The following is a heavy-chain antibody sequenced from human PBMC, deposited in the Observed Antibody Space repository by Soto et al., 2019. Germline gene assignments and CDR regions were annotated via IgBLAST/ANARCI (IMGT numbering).Heavy chain of an antibody. CDR2: IYTSWTT. V-gene: IGHV4-4*07. Sequence: SETLSLTCTVSGASITGYCWTWIRQHAGRGLEWMGRIYTSWTTDYNPSLKSRLTMSVDTSQNQFSLKLSSVTAADTAVYYCARDRSGYYHFDNWGQGTLVTVS. J-gene: IGHJ4*02. D-gene: IGHD3-3*01. CDR1: GASITGYC. CDR3: ARDRSGYYHFDN.